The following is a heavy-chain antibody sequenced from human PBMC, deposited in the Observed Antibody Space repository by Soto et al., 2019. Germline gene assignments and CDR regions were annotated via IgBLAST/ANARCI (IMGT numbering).Heavy chain of an antibody. CDR2: ILPVFGTS. V-gene: IGHV1-69*12. CDR1: GGTLSNYG. Sequence: QIHLVQSGSEVKKPGSSVRVSCKTSGGTLSNYGLSWVRLAPGQGLEWMGGILPVFGTSNYAQKFQDRLTITADESTNTAYMDLTSLTSDDPAVYYCARERSRYQSYYFDYWGQGTLVTVSS. D-gene: IGHD2-2*01. CDR3: ARERSRYQSYYFDY. J-gene: IGHJ4*02.